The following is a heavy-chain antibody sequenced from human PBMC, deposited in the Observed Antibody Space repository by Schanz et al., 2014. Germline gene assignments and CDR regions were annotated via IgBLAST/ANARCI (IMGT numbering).Heavy chain of an antibody. CDR3: AKEVGATVCHWSGP. D-gene: IGHD1-26*01. J-gene: IGHJ5*02. CDR2: ISGSGGST. CDR1: GFTFSSYG. V-gene: IGHV3-23*04. Sequence: EVQLVESGGGLVQPGGSLRLSCAASGFTFSSYGMSWVRQAPGKGLEWVSAISGSGGSTYYADSVKGRFTISRDNSKNVLFLQLTSLRAEDTAIYYCAKEVGATVCHWSGPWGQGTLVTVSS.